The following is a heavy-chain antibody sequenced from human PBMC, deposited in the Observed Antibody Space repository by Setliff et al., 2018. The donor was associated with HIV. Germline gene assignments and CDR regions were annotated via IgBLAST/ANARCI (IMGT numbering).Heavy chain of an antibody. CDR2: INQSGST. J-gene: IGHJ6*03. CDR1: GGSISSGGFS. CDR3: SRYYFGSASRNFYQFMDV. V-gene: IGHV4-30-2*01. Sequence: KPSETLSLTCAVSGGSISSGGFSWSWIRQPPGKGLEWIGYINQSGSTSHNPSLNSRVSLSLDRAKNQFSLRLTSVTAADTAVYYCSRYYFGSASRNFYQFMDVWGKGTTVTVSS. D-gene: IGHD3-10*01.